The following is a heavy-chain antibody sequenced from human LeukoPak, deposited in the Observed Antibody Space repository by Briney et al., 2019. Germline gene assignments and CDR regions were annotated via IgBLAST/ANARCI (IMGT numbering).Heavy chain of an antibody. Sequence: SETLSLTCAVYGGSFSGYYWSWIRQPPGKGLEWIGEINHSGSTNYNPSLKSRVTISVDTSKNQFSLKLTSVTPADTAVYYCARGHIAEYYFDYWGQGTLVTVSS. V-gene: IGHV4-34*01. J-gene: IGHJ4*02. D-gene: IGHD5-12*01. CDR3: ARGHIAEYYFDY. CDR2: INHSGST. CDR1: GGSFSGYY.